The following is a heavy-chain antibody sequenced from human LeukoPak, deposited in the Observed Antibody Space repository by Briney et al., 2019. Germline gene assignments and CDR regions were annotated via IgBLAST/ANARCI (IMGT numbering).Heavy chain of an antibody. J-gene: IGHJ4*02. V-gene: IGHV1-2*02. Sequence: ASVKVSCKASGYTFTSYGISWVRQAPGQGLEWMGWINPNSGGTNYAQKFQGRVTMTRDTSISTAYMELTSLRSDDTAVYYCARGGGYSYGADYWGQGTLVTVSS. CDR1: GYTFTSYG. CDR3: ARGGGYSYGADY. D-gene: IGHD5-18*01. CDR2: INPNSGGT.